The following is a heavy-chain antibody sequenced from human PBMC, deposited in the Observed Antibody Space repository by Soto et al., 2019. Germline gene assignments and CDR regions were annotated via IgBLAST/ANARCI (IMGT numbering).Heavy chain of an antibody. CDR2: IKSKTDGGTT. CDR1: GFTFSNAW. D-gene: IGHD6-13*01. J-gene: IGHJ3*02. Sequence: PGGSLRLSCAASGFTFSNAWMSWVRQAPGKGLEWVGRIKSKTDGGTTDYAAPVKGRFTISRDDSKNTLYLQMNSLKTEDTAVYYCTTDDSSRWEPGILGIWGQGTMVTVSS. V-gene: IGHV3-15*01. CDR3: TTDDSSRWEPGILGI.